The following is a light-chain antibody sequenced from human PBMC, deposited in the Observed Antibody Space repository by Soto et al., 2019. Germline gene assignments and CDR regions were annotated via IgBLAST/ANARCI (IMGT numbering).Light chain of an antibody. CDR1: QALQRSF. V-gene: IGKV3-20*01. CDR2: GAT. CDR3: QLYGVSSPRIT. Sequence: IVLTQSPGTLSLSPGERATLSCRASQALQRSFLAWYQHKPGQAPRLLIYGATNRIIGIPDRFSGSVSGTDLTLTISRLEPEDFAVYYCQLYGVSSPRITFGQGTRLGL. J-gene: IGKJ5*01.